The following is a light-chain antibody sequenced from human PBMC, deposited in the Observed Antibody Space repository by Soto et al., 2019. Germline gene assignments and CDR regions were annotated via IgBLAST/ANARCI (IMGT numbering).Light chain of an antibody. CDR3: SSYTSSSTRV. CDR2: EVS. Sequence: QSALTQPASVSGSPGQSITISCTGTSSDVGGYNYVSWYQQHPGKAPKLLIYEVSNRPSGVYNSFSGSKSGNTASLTISRLQAEEEADYYCSSYTSSSTRVFGGGTKPTVL. J-gene: IGLJ3*02. V-gene: IGLV2-14*01. CDR1: SSDVGGYNY.